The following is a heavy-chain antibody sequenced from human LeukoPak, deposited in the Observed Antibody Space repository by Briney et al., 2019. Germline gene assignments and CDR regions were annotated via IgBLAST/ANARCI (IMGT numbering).Heavy chain of an antibody. V-gene: IGHV4-34*01. CDR1: GASLSGYY. D-gene: IGHD3-22*01. CDR3: ARLRNYYDSSGYPDY. J-gene: IGHJ4*02. Sequence: SETLSLTCAVYGASLSGYYWSWIRQSPEKGLEWIGEINHSGGANYSPSLKSRVTISIDTSKNQFSLKLSSVTAADTAVYYCARLRNYYDSSGYPDYWGQGTLVTVSS. CDR2: INHSGGA.